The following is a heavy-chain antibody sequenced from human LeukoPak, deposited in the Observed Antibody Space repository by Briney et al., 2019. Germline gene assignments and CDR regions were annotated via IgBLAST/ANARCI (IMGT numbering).Heavy chain of an antibody. CDR3: ARLGDTAMDHPLPMDV. J-gene: IGHJ6*02. Sequence: SETLSLTCAVFGGSFSGYYWTWIRQPPGKGLEWIGYIYYSGSTNYNPSLKSRVTISVDTSKNQFSLKLSSVTAADTAVYYCARLGDTAMDHPLPMDVWGQGTTVTVSS. D-gene: IGHD5-18*01. CDR1: GGSFSGYY. CDR2: IYYSGST. V-gene: IGHV4-59*01.